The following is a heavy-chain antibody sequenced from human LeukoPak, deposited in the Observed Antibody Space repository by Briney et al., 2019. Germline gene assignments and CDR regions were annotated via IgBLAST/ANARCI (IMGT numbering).Heavy chain of an antibody. CDR1: GFTFSSYA. CDR3: AKDIVRSMTTVPNPFDY. J-gene: IGHJ4*02. Sequence: GRSLRLSCAASGFTFSSYAMHWVRQAPGKGLEWVAVISYDGSNKYYADSVKGRFTISRDNSKNTLYLQMNSLRAEDTAVYYCAKDIVRSMTTVPNPFDYWGQGTLVTVSS. CDR2: ISYDGSNK. V-gene: IGHV3-30-3*01. D-gene: IGHD4-17*01.